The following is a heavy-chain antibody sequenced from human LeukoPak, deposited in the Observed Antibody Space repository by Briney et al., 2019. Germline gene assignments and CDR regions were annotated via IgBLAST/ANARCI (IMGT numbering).Heavy chain of an antibody. D-gene: IGHD6-19*01. CDR2: VSGSSETT. J-gene: IGHJ3*02. Sequence: GGSLRLSCAASGFTFSSYAMSWVRQAPGKGLEWVSEVSGSSETTYYADSVKGRVSISRDNSKNTLYLQMSSLRAEDTAVYYCAKSYSTGWINDAFDMWGQGTMVTVSS. V-gene: IGHV3-23*01. CDR3: AKSYSTGWINDAFDM. CDR1: GFTFSSYA.